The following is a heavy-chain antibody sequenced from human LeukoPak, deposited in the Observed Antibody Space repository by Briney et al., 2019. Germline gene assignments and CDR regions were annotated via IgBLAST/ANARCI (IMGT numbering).Heavy chain of an antibody. CDR2: MKGTGET. Sequence: GGSLRLSCAASGLSFSSFAMSWVRQAPARGLEWLSSMKGTGETIYADSVRGRCALFRDGSRNTVYLQLNNLRVEDTAVYYCARASWVSTADAVRWGQGTVVTVSS. CDR3: ARASWVSTADAVR. V-gene: IGHV3-23*01. J-gene: IGHJ4*02. CDR1: GLSFSSFA. D-gene: IGHD3-16*01.